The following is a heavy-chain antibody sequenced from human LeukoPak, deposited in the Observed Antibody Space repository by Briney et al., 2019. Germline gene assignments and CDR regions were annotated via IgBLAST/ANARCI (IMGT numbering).Heavy chain of an antibody. J-gene: IGHJ4*02. V-gene: IGHV3-30*03. Sequence: PGGSLRLSCAASGFTFSSYGMHWVRQAPGKGLEWVAVISYDGSNKYYADSVKGRFTISRDNSKNTLYLQMNSLRAEDTAVYYCARGGPYSSSWYFDYWGQGTLVTVSS. CDR2: ISYDGSNK. CDR3: ARGGPYSSSWYFDY. D-gene: IGHD6-13*01. CDR1: GFTFSSYG.